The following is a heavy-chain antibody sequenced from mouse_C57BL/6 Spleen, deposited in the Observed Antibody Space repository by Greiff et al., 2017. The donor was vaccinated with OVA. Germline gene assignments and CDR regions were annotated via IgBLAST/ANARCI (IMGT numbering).Heavy chain of an antibody. D-gene: IGHD1-1*01. CDR2: IYPGNSDT. CDR3: TRSEDYGSSYGYFDY. Sequence: EVKLVESGTVLARPGASVKMSCKTSGYTFTSYWMHWVKQRPGQGLEWIGAIYPGNSDTSYNQKFKGKAKLTAVTSASTAYMELSSLTNEDSAVYYCTRSEDYGSSYGYFDYWGQGTTLTVSS. CDR1: GYTFTSYW. V-gene: IGHV1-5*01. J-gene: IGHJ2*01.